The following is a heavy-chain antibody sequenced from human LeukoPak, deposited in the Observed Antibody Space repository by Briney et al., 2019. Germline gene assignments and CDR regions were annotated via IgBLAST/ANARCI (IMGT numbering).Heavy chain of an antibody. CDR1: GFSFSGHW. V-gene: IGHV3-74*01. CDR2: ISPTGSTT. Sequence: GGSLRLSCTASGFSFSGHWMHWARQLPGKGLVWVSRISPTGSTTSYADSVKGRFTISRDNAKNTLYLQMNSLRAEDTAVYYCVRDLDGSGSYHWFDPWGQGTLVTVSS. J-gene: IGHJ5*02. CDR3: VRDLDGSGSYHWFDP. D-gene: IGHD3-10*01.